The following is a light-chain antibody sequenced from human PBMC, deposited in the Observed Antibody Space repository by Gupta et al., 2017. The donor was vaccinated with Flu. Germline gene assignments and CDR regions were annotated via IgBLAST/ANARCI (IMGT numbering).Light chain of an antibody. J-gene: IGLJ1*01. CDR2: GNS. CDR3: QYYDSSLSGYV. Sequence: QSVLTPPPSVSGAPRQMVTISCTGSSSNIGAGYDVHWYQQLPGTAPKLLSYGNSNRPSGVPDRFSGSKADTSASLAIXGXQAEDEXDYYCQYYDSSLSGYVFGTGTKVTVL. V-gene: IGLV1-40*01. CDR1: SSNIGAGYD.